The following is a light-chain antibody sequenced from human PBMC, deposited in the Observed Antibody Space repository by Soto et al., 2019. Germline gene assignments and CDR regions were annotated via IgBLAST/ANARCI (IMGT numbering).Light chain of an antibody. J-gene: IGKJ4*01. CDR1: QSVSSSY. V-gene: IGKV3-20*01. CDR2: GAS. CDR3: QQYSSSPGLT. Sequence: EIVLTQSPGTLSLSPGERATLSCRASQSVSSSYLAWYQQKPGQAPRILIYGASSRATGIPDRFSGSGSGTDFTLTISRLEPEDFAVYYCQQYSSSPGLTFGGGTKGEIK.